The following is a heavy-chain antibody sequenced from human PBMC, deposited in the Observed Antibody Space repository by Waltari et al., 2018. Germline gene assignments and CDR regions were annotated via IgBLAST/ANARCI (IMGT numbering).Heavy chain of an antibody. V-gene: IGHV3-23*01. D-gene: IGHD3-3*01. Sequence: EVQLLQSGGGLVQPGGSLRLSCAASGFTFSRYSMSWVRQAPGKGLEWFSAISSGGETTLYADSVKGRFTISRDNSKNTLSLQVSSLRAEDTAVYYCAKRLLEPQVGAFDIWGQGTIVTVSS. CDR1: GFTFSRYS. CDR3: AKRLLEPQVGAFDI. J-gene: IGHJ3*02. CDR2: ISSGGETT.